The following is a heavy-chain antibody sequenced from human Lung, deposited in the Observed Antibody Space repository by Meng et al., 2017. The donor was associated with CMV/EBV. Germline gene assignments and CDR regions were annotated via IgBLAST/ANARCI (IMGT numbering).Heavy chain of an antibody. CDR3: AKEGPSGSYRPAAGFFDY. Sequence: QLQLVESXXGXVQPGXXLXXXXXXSGFSFSSYGMHWVRQAPGKGLEWVAFIRFDGGNKEYVDSVKGRFTIPRDNSKITLYLQMNSLRTEDTAVYYCAKEGPSGSYRPAAGFFDYWGQGTLVNVSS. J-gene: IGHJ4*02. D-gene: IGHD1-26*01. CDR1: GFSFSSYG. V-gene: IGHV3-30*02. CDR2: IRFDGGNK.